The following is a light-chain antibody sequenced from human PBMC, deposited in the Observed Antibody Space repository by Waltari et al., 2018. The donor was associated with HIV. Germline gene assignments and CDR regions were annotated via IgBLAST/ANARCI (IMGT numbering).Light chain of an antibody. J-gene: IGLJ2*01. CDR1: TGAVTSDHY. V-gene: IGLV7-46*01. CDR2: DTS. Sequence: QAVVTQEPSLTVSPGGTVTLTSGSSTGAVTSDHYHYWFQQTPGQAPRTLIYDTSNKHSWTPARFSGSLLGGKAALTLSGAQPEDEAEYYCLLSYGGARVFGGGTKLTVL. CDR3: LLSYGGARV.